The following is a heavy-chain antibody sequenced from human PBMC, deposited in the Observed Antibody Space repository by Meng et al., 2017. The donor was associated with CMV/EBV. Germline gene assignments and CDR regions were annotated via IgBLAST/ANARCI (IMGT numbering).Heavy chain of an antibody. Sequence: GGSLRLSCAASGFTFSSYGMHWVRQAPGKGLEWVAVIWYDGSNKYYADSVKGRFTISRDNSKNTLYLQMNSLRAEDTAVYYCARGATVTVEDYWGQGTLVTVSS. V-gene: IGHV3-33*01. J-gene: IGHJ4*02. CDR2: IWYDGSNK. D-gene: IGHD4-17*01. CDR3: ARGATVTVEDY. CDR1: GFTFSSYG.